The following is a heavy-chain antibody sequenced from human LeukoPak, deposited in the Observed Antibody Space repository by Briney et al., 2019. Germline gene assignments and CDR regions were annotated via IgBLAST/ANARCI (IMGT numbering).Heavy chain of an antibody. V-gene: IGHV4-59*12. Sequence: SETLSLTCTVSVGSFSTYYWAGIRQPPGKGLEWIGYIYYSGSTNYNPSLKSRVTISVDASKTQFSPKLSSVTAADTAVYYCARVVYSGSWGYFDYWGQGTLVTVSS. CDR1: VGSFSTYY. J-gene: IGHJ4*02. CDR2: IYYSGST. D-gene: IGHD3-10*01. CDR3: ARVVYSGSWGYFDY.